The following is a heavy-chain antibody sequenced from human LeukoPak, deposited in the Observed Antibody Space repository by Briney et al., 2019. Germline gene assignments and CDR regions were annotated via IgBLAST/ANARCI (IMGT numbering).Heavy chain of an antibody. D-gene: IGHD4-17*01. CDR2: ISGSGGTT. V-gene: IGHV3-23*01. J-gene: IGHJ6*03. CDR1: GFTFSSYA. Sequence: GGSLRLSCAASGFTFSSYAMSWVRQAPGKGLEWVSAISGSGGTTYYADSVKGRFTISRDNSKTTLYLQMNSLRAEDTAIYYCAKNYGDYWTYYYYYIDVWGRGTTVTVSS. CDR3: AKNYGDYWTYYYYYIDV.